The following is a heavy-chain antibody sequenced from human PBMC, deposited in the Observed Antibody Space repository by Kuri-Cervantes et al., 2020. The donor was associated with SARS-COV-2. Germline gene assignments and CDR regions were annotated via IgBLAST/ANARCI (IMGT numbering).Heavy chain of an antibody. CDR2: INPNSGDT. CDR1: GYTFTGRY. V-gene: IGHV1-2*02. D-gene: IGHD3-3*01. CDR3: ARGYYGLDY. Sequence: ASVKVSCKASGYTFTGRYIYWVRQAPGQGLEWMGWINPNSGDTKYTQKFQGRVTMARDTSFTTAYMELIGLRSDDTAVYYCARGYYGLDYWGQGSLVTVSS. J-gene: IGHJ4*02.